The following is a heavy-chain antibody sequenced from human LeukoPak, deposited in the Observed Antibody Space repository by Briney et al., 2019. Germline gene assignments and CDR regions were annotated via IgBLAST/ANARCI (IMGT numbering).Heavy chain of an antibody. V-gene: IGHV4-34*01. CDR2: INHSGST. J-gene: IGHJ5*02. D-gene: IGHD3-3*01. Sequence: SETLSLTCAVYGGSFSGYYWSWIRKPPGKGLEWIGEINHSGSTNYNPSLKSRVTISVDTSKNQFSLKLSSVTAADTAVYYCARAVPYDAWGQGTLVTVSS. CDR1: GGSFSGYY. CDR3: ARAVPYDA.